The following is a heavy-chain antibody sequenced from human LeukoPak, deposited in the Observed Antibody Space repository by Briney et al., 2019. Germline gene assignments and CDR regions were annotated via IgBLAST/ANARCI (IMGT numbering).Heavy chain of an antibody. CDR2: ISWNSGSI. Sequence: PGRSLRLSCAASGFSFDDYAMHWVRQAPGKGLEWVSGISWNSGSIGYADSVKGRFTISRDNAKNSLYLQMNSLRAEDTALYYCAKATSVGAPALGVDVWGQGTTVTVSS. V-gene: IGHV3-9*01. J-gene: IGHJ6*02. CDR1: GFSFDDYA. CDR3: AKATSVGAPALGVDV. D-gene: IGHD1-26*01.